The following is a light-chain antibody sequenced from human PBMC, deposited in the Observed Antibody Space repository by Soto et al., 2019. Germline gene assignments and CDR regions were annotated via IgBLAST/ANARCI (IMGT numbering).Light chain of an antibody. Sequence: EIVLTQSPATLSLSPGERATLSCRASQSVSSYLAWYQQKPSQAPRLLIYDASNRATGIPARFSGRGSGTPFPLTISCLETEDFAVYYCQQRSNWPPITFGGGNKVEIQ. CDR3: QQRSNWPPIT. CDR2: DAS. CDR1: QSVSSY. V-gene: IGKV3-11*01. J-gene: IGKJ4*01.